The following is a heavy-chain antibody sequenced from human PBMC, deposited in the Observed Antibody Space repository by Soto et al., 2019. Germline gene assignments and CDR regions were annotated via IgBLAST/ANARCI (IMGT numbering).Heavy chain of an antibody. CDR1: GYTFNIYG. CDR2: IKPHNGNT. D-gene: IGHD3-10*01. J-gene: IGHJ4*02. CDR3: ARTLDGWGSDSTDY. V-gene: IGHV1-18*01. Sequence: ASVKVSCKTSGYTFNIYGINWVRQAPGQGLEWMGWIKPHNGNTKYAQTLQDRLIMTTDTATSTAYMELRSLRSDDTAVYYCARTLDGWGSDSTDYCSQGTLATGSS.